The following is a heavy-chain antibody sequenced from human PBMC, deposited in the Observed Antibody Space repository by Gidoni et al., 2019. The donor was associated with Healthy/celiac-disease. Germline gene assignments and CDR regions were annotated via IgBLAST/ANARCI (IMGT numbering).Heavy chain of an antibody. V-gene: IGHV3-53*04. J-gene: IGHJ4*02. CDR3: ARAAAGHFDY. CDR2: IYSGGST. D-gene: IGHD6-13*01. Sequence: EVQLVESGGGLVQPGGSLRLSCAASGFTVSSNYMGWVRQAPGKGLEWVSVIYSGGSTYYADSVKGRFTISRHNSKNTLYLQMNSLRAEDTAVYYCARAAAGHFDYWGQGTLVTVSS. CDR1: GFTVSSNY.